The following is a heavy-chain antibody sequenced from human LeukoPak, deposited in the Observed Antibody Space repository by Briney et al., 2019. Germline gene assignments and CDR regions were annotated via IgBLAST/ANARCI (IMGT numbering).Heavy chain of an antibody. CDR3: ARGYKQRVRGVICYWFDP. V-gene: IGHV1-2*02. D-gene: IGHD3-10*01. CDR2: INPNSGGT. Sequence: ASVKVSCKASGYTFTGYYMHWVRQAPGQGLEWMGWINPNSGGTNYAQKFQGRVTMTRNTSISTAYMELSSLRSEDTAVYYCARGYKQRVRGVICYWFDPWGQGTLVTISS. J-gene: IGHJ5*02. CDR1: GYTFTGYY.